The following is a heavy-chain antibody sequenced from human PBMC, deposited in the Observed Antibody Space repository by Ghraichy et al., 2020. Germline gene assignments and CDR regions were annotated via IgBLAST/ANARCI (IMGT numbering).Heavy chain of an antibody. Sequence: SETLSLTCTVSGGAISRYYWSWIRQPPGKGLEWMGYIYYTGSTNYNSSLKSRATILVDTSKNQFSLKLSSVTAADTAVYYCARDGSGSYYQNWFDPWGQGTLVTVSS. CDR2: IYYTGST. CDR3: ARDGSGSYYQNWFDP. J-gene: IGHJ5*02. V-gene: IGHV4-59*01. D-gene: IGHD3-10*01. CDR1: GGAISRYY.